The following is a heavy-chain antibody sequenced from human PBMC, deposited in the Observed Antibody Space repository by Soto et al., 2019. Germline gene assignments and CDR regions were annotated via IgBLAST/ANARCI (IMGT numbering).Heavy chain of an antibody. J-gene: IGHJ4*02. Sequence: PSEARSLTCTVSRDSFSRPYYCWGWFRQPPGKGPQWLGTVYYNGDTYHNPSLQSRVTVSVDTSKSQFSLKVSSVTAADTAVYYCARLAHHSSGSYPDNWGQGSLVTGSS. D-gene: IGHD3-10*01. CDR1: RDSFSRPYYC. CDR2: VYYNGDT. CDR3: ARLAHHSSGSYPDN. V-gene: IGHV4-39*07.